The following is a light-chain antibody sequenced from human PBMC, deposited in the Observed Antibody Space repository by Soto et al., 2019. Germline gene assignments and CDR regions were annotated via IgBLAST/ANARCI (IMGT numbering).Light chain of an antibody. Sequence: QSVLTQPASVSGSPGQSITISCTGTSSDVGGYNYVSWYQQHPGKAPKLMIYDVSNQPSGVSNRFSGSKSGNTASLTISGLQAEDEADYYCSSYTSSSTLDAYVFGTGTKLTVL. J-gene: IGLJ1*01. CDR2: DVS. CDR3: SSYTSSSTLDAYV. CDR1: SSDVGGYNY. V-gene: IGLV2-14*01.